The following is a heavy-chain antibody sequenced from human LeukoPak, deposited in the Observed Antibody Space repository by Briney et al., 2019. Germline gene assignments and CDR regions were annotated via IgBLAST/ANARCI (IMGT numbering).Heavy chain of an antibody. CDR1: GFTFSAYG. J-gene: IGHJ6*03. CDR2: ISGSGGST. V-gene: IGHV3-23*01. Sequence: PGGTLRLSCVASGFTFSAYGMSWVGQAPGKRLEWVSAISGSGGSTYYADSVKGRFTISRDNSKNTLYLQMNSLRAEDTAVYYCARVYYYYYYYMDVWGKGTTVTVSS. CDR3: ARVYYYYYYYMDV.